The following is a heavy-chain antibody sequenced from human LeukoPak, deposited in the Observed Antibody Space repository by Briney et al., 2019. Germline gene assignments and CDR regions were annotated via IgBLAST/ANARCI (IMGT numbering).Heavy chain of an antibody. CDR1: GFTFSIYG. CDR3: AGGSSGTYYYFDY. J-gene: IGHJ4*02. CDR2: ISDSGGNT. V-gene: IGHV3-23*01. D-gene: IGHD1-26*01. Sequence: GGSLRLSCATSGFTFSIYGMSWVRQAPGKGLEWVSAISDSGGNTYYADSVKGRFTISRDNAKNTLYLQMNSLRAEDTAVYYCAGGSSGTYYYFDYWGQGTLVTVSS.